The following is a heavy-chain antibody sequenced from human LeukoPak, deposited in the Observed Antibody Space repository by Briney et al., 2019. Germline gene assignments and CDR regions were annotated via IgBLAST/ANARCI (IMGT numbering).Heavy chain of an antibody. J-gene: IGHJ4*01. CDR1: GFTFRTYS. CDR3: ARGRAGNYYNHNDY. D-gene: IGHD3-10*01. V-gene: IGHV3-21*01. CDR2: ISTNSRYI. Sequence: GGSLRLSCAASGFTFRTYSMNWVRQAPGKGLEWVSSISTNSRYIYYADSVKGRFTISRDNAKNTLYLQMNSLRAEDTAVYYCARGRAGNYYNHNDYWGQGTLVTVSS.